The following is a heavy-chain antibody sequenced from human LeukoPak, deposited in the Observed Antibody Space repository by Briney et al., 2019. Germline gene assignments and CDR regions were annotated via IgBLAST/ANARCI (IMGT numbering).Heavy chain of an antibody. Sequence: PSGTLSLTCAVSGVSISSSNWWSWVRQPPGKGVEWIGEIYHSGSTNYNPSLKSRVTISVDKSKNQFSLKLSSVTAADTAVYYYARENYYDSSGNQNFDYWRQGTLVTVS. CDR2: IYHSGST. CDR1: GVSISSSNW. D-gene: IGHD3-22*01. V-gene: IGHV4-4*02. CDR3: ARENYYDSSGNQNFDY. J-gene: IGHJ4*02.